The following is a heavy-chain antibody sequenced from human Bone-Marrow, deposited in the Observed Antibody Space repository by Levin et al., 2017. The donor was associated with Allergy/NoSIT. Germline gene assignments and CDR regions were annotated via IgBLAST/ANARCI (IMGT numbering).Heavy chain of an antibody. CDR2: ISPKSGGT. D-gene: IGHD3/OR15-3a*01. Sequence: PGASVKVSCKASGYTLSGYYMQWLRQAPGQGLEWMGWISPKSGGTKYAQKFQGRITMTRDTSISTVSMELSSLRGDDTAVYYCARDAAIGNGDFCSMDFWGQGTLVTVSS. J-gene: IGHJ4*02. CDR1: GYTLSGYY. V-gene: IGHV1-2*02. CDR3: ARDAAIGNGDFCSMDF.